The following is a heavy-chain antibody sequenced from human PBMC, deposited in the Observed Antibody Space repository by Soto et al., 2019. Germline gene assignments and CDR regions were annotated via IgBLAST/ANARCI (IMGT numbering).Heavy chain of an antibody. CDR1: GGSISSGGYS. CDR3: ARASPPDYYDSSGYYLNLDY. Sequence: PSETLSLTCAVSGGSISSGGYSWSWIRQPPGKGLEWIGYIYHSGSTYYNPSLKSRVTISVDRSKNQFSLKLSSVTAADTAVYYCARASPPDYYDSSGYYLNLDYWGQGTLVTVSS. D-gene: IGHD3-22*01. V-gene: IGHV4-30-2*01. CDR2: IYHSGST. J-gene: IGHJ4*02.